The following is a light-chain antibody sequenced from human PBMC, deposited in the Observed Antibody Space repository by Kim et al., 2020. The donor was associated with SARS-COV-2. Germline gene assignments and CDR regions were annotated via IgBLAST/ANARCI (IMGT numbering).Light chain of an antibody. CDR1: RGHSSYA. V-gene: IGLV4-69*01. CDR2: LNSDGSH. CDR3: QTWGTGIRVV. J-gene: IGLJ2*01. Sequence: VKLTCTLSRGHSSYAIAWHQQQPEKAPRYLMKLNSDGSHSKGDGIPDRFSGSSSGAERYLTISSLQSEDEADYYCQTWGTGIRVVFGGGTQLTVL.